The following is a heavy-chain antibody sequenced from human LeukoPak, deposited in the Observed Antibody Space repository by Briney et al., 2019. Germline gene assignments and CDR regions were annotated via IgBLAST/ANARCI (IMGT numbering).Heavy chain of an antibody. CDR3: ARDLIDYYDSSGIFDY. CDR2: ISSSSSYI. CDR1: GFTFSSYS. D-gene: IGHD3-22*01. J-gene: IGHJ4*02. Sequence: PGGSLRLSCAASGFTFSSYSMNWVRQAPGKGLEWVSSISSSSSYIYYADSVKGRFTISRDNAKNSLYLQMNSLRAEDTAVYYCARDLIDYYDSSGIFDYWGQGTLVTVSS. V-gene: IGHV3-21*01.